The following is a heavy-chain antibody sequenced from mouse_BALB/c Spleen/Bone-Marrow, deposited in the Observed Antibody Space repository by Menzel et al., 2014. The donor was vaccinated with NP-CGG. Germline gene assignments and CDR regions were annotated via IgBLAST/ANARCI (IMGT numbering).Heavy chain of an antibody. CDR1: GYAFASYN. D-gene: IGHD1-1*01. CDR2: IDPYNGGP. V-gene: IGHV1S135*01. Sequence: EVQLQQSGPELAKPGASVKVSCRASGYAFASYNMHWVKQSHGKSLEWIGYIDPYNGGPRYNQKFKDKATLTVDKSSSTAYMHLNRLTSEDSAVYYCARGRSYYFDYWGQGTILTVSS. J-gene: IGHJ2*01. CDR3: ARGRSYYFDY.